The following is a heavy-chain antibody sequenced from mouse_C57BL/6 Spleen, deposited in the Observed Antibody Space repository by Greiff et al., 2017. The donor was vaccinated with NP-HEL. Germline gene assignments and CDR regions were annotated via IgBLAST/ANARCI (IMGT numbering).Heavy chain of an antibody. CDR3: ARREVGSDY. D-gene: IGHD2-2*01. V-gene: IGHV1-26*01. CDR2: INPNNGGT. J-gene: IGHJ2*01. CDR1: GYTFTDYY. Sequence: EVQLQQSGPELVKPGASVKISCKASGYTFTDYYMNWVKQSHGKSLEWIGDINPNNGGTSYNQKFKGKATLTVDKSSSTAYMELRSLTSEDSAVYYCARREVGSDYWGQGTTLTVSS.